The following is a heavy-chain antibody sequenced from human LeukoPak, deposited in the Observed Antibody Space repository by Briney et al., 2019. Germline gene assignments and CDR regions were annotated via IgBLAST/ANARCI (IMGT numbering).Heavy chain of an antibody. J-gene: IGHJ4*02. CDR1: GVSISSGGYY. CDR2: VYYSGSS. CDR3: ARDQYGSGTNLY. D-gene: IGHD3-10*01. Sequence: SQTLSLTCTVSGVSISSGGYYWSWIRQNPGKGLEWIGYVYYSGSSYYNPSLKSRVTISLDTSKNQFSLKLTSVTAADTAAYYCARDQYGSGTNLYWGQGTLVTVSS. V-gene: IGHV4-31*03.